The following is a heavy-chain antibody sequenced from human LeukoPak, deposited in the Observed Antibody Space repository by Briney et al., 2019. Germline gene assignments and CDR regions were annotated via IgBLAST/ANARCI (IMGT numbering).Heavy chain of an antibody. D-gene: IGHD1-26*01. CDR3: AKDWDPDY. J-gene: IGHJ4*02. Sequence: PGGSLRLSCAASGFTFSSFGMHWVRQAPGKGLEWVAVISFDGSNKYYGDFVKGRFTISRDNSKNTLYLQMNSLRAEDTAVYYCAKDWDPDYWGQGTLVTVSS. CDR2: ISFDGSNK. V-gene: IGHV3-33*06. CDR1: GFTFSSFG.